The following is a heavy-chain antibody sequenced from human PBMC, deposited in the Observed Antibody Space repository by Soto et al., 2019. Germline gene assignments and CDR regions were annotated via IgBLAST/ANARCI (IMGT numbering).Heavy chain of an antibody. V-gene: IGHV4-39*01. D-gene: IGHD6-19*01. J-gene: IGHJ4*02. CDR3: ARQQPWLVNPHFAY. CDR2: IYYSGST. CDR1: GGSISSSSYY. Sequence: QLQLQESGPGLVKPSETLSLTCTVSGGSISSSSYYWGWIRQPPGKGLEWIGSIYYSGSTYYNPYLTRRVTIAVDTSKNQFSLKLSSVTAADPAVYYCARQQPWLVNPHFAYWGQGTLVTVSS.